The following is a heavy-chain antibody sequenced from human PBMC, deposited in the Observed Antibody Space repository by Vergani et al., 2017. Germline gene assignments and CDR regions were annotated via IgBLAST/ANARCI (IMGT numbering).Heavy chain of an antibody. Sequence: QVQLVESGGGVVQPGRSLRLSCAASGFTFSSYGMHWVRQAPGKGLEWVAVIWYDGSNKYYADSVKGRFTISRDNSKNTLYLQMNSLRAEDTAVYYCARDQLGSGWSRGDYWGQGTLVTVSS. V-gene: IGHV3-33*01. CDR3: ARDQLGSGWSRGDY. CDR1: GFTFSSYG. D-gene: IGHD6-19*01. CDR2: IWYDGSNK. J-gene: IGHJ4*02.